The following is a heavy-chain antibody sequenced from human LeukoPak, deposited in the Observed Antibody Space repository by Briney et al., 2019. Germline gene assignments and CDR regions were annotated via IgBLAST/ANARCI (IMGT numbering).Heavy chain of an antibody. V-gene: IGHV1-46*01. D-gene: IGHD3-16*02. Sequence: ASVKVSCKASGYTFTSYYMHWVRQAPGQGLEWMGIINPSGGSTSYAQKFQGGVTMTRDTSTSTVYMELSSLRSEDTAVYYCARVGDYVWGSYRPLIYWGQGTLVTVSS. CDR2: INPSGGST. J-gene: IGHJ4*02. CDR1: GYTFTSYY. CDR3: ARVGDYVWGSYRPLIY.